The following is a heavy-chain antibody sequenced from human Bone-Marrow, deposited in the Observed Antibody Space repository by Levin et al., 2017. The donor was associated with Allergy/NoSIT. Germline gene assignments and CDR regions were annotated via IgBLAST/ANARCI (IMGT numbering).Heavy chain of an antibody. CDR2: IYYSGST. CDR1: GGSISSYY. Sequence: MTSETLSLTCTVSGGSISSYYWSWIRQPPGKGLEWIGYIYYSGSTNYNPSLKSRVTISVDTSKNQFSLKLSSVTVADTAVYYCAATKQQLVRGLSPNWFDPWGQGTLVTVSS. J-gene: IGHJ5*02. D-gene: IGHD6-13*01. V-gene: IGHV4-59*01. CDR3: AATKQQLVRGLSPNWFDP.